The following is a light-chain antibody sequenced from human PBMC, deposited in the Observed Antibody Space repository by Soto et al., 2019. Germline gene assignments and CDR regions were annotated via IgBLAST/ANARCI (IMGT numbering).Light chain of an antibody. Sequence: EIVLTQSPGTLSLSPGARATLSCRASQSVSNSYLAWYQQKPGQAPRLLIYDSSSRATGIPDRFSGSRSGTDFTLTISRLEPEDFAVYYCQQYHNSQYTFGQGTKLEIK. CDR1: QSVSNSY. CDR2: DSS. CDR3: QQYHNSQYT. J-gene: IGKJ2*01. V-gene: IGKV3-20*01.